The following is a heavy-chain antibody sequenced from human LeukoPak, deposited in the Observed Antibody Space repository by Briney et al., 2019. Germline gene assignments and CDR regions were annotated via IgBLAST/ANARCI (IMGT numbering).Heavy chain of an antibody. J-gene: IGHJ4*02. Sequence: GESLKISCKGSGYSFTSYWIGWVRQMPGKGLEWMGIIYPGDSDTRYSPSFQGQVTTSADKSISTAYLQWSSLKASDTAMYYCATGYCSSTSCWYYFDYWGQGTLVTVSS. CDR1: GYSFTSYW. D-gene: IGHD2-2*01. CDR3: ATGYCSSTSCWYYFDY. CDR2: IYPGDSDT. V-gene: IGHV5-51*01.